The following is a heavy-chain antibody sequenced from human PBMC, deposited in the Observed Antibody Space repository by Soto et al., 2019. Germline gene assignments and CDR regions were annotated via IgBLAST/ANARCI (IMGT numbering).Heavy chain of an antibody. D-gene: IGHD5-12*01. V-gene: IGHV3-9*01. CDR3: AKDVGLGYSGYGPYYYYFGMDV. CDR1: GFTFDDYA. J-gene: IGHJ6*02. Sequence: GGSLRLSCAASGFTFDDYAMHWVRQAPGKGLEWVSGISWNSGSIGYADSVKGRFTISRDNAKNSLYLQMNSLRAEDTALYYCAKDVGLGYSGYGPYYYYFGMDVWGQGTTVTVSS. CDR2: ISWNSGSI.